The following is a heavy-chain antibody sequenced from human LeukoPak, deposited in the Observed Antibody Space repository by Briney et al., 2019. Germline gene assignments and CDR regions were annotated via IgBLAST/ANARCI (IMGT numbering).Heavy chain of an antibody. V-gene: IGHV3-30*02. J-gene: IGHJ5*02. Sequence: PGGSLRLSCAASGFTFSGYGMHWVRQAPGKGPEWVAFIRYDGSNKYYADSVKGRFTISRDNSKNTLYLQMNSLRAEDTAVYYCAKDLPRYDSQDWFDPWGQGTLVTVSS. CDR3: AKDLPRYDSQDWFDP. CDR1: GFTFSGYG. D-gene: IGHD1-14*01. CDR2: IRYDGSNK.